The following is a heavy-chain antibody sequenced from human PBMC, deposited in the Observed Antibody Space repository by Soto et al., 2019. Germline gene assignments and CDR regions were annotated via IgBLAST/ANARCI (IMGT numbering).Heavy chain of an antibody. CDR1: GGSISSSSYY. Sequence: SETLSLTCTVSGGSISSSSYYWGWIRQPPGKGLEWIGSIYYSGSTYYNPSLKSRVTISVDTSKDQFSLKLSSVTAADTAVYYCARQELGDYGDYFSYYYYGMDVWGQGTTVTVSS. CDR2: IYYSGST. V-gene: IGHV4-39*01. J-gene: IGHJ6*02. CDR3: ARQELGDYGDYFSYYYYGMDV. D-gene: IGHD4-17*01.